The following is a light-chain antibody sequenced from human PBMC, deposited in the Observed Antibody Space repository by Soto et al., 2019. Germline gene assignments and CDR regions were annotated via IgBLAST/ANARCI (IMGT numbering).Light chain of an antibody. J-gene: IGKJ5*01. CDR1: QSVNSNY. CDR2: GAS. CDR3: QQYGGSPIT. Sequence: EIVITESPATLAVSPGERATLSCRASQSVNSNYLAWYQQKPGQAPRLLMSGASSRASGVPVRFSGSGSGTDFTLTISRLEPEDFALYYCQQYGGSPITFGLGTRLDI. V-gene: IGKV3-20*01.